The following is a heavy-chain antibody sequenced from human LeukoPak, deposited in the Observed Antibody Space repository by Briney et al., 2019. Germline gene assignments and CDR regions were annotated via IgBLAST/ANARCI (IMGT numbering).Heavy chain of an antibody. CDR3: ARGPGGLWSPYYYFTY. D-gene: IGHD2-21*01. V-gene: IGHV3-20*04. CDR1: GFTFDDYG. Sequence: PGGSLRLSCAASGFTFDDYGMSWVRQAPGKGLEWVSGINWNGGSTGYADSVKGRFTISRDNAKNSLYLQMNTLEAEDTAVYYCARGPGGLWSPYYYFTYWGQGTLVTVSS. J-gene: IGHJ4*02. CDR2: INWNGGST.